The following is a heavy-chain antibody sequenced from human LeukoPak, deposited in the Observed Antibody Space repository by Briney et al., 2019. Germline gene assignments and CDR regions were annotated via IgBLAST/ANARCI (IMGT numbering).Heavy chain of an antibody. V-gene: IGHV1-46*01. CDR1: GYTFISYY. CDR2: INPSGGST. D-gene: IGHD3-10*01. J-gene: IGHJ4*02. CDR3: ASSTGYYGSGSYYSKTDFDY. Sequence: ASVKVSCKASGYTFISYYMHWVRQAPGQGLEWMGIINPSGGSTTYAQNFQGRVTMTRDMSTSTVYMELRSLRSDDTAVYYCASSTGYYGSGSYYSKTDFDYWGQGTLVTVSS.